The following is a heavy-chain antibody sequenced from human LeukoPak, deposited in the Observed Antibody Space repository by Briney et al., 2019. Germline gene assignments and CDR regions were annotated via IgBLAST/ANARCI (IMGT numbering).Heavy chain of an antibody. J-gene: IGHJ4*02. Sequence: GRSLRLSCAASGFTFSSYGIHWVRQAPGKGLEWVAVISYDGSNKYYADSVKGRFTISRDNSKNTLFLQMNNLRAEDRAVYYCAKDPFDYWGQGTLVTVSS. V-gene: IGHV3-30*18. CDR1: GFTFSSYG. CDR3: AKDPFDY. CDR2: ISYDGSNK.